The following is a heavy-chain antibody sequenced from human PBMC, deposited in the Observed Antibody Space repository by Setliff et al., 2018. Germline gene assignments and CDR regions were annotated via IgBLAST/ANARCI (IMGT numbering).Heavy chain of an antibody. CDR2: INPDGSIT. Sequence: GESLKISCAASGFTFSKYWMYWVRQVPGKGLVWFSRINPDGSITNYADSVRGRFTISGDNAKDTLYLQMNSLRAEDTAVYFCASIDWGENFYNMDVWGKGTTVTVSS. D-gene: IGHD7-27*01. CDR1: GFTFSKYW. CDR3: ASIDWGENFYNMDV. V-gene: IGHV3-74*01. J-gene: IGHJ6*03.